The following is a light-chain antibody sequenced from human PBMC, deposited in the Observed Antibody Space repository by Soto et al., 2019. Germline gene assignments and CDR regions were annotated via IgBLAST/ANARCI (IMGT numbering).Light chain of an antibody. Sequence: DIQMTQSPSSLSASIGDRVTITCRASQGINNYLAWFQQKPGEAPKSLIYAASNLQSGVPSRFSGSGSGADFTLTISSLQPEDSATYYCQQYNSYPITFGQGTRLEIK. CDR3: QQYNSYPIT. V-gene: IGKV1-16*01. CDR2: AAS. CDR1: QGINNY. J-gene: IGKJ5*01.